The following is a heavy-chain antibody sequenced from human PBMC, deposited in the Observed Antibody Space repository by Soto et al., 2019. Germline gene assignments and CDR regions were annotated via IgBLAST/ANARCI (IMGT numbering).Heavy chain of an antibody. CDR3: AKGGVVVVAATRFYGMDV. CDR2: ISGSGDNT. J-gene: IGHJ6*02. D-gene: IGHD2-15*01. Sequence: GGSLRLSCASSGLTFSSYAMSWVRLAPGKGLEWVSAISGSGDNTYYADSVKGRFSISRDNSKNTLYLQMNSPRFEDTTVYYCAKGGVVVVAATRFYGMDVWGEGT. V-gene: IGHV3-23*01. CDR1: GLTFSSYA.